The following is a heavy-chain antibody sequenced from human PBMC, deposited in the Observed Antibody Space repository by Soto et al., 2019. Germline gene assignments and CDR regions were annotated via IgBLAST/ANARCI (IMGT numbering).Heavy chain of an antibody. CDR1: GGSISSGGYS. D-gene: IGHD2-8*01. CDR3: AREIRYCANGVCYSYGLDV. J-gene: IGHJ6*02. Sequence: SETLSLTCAVSGGSISSGGYSWSWIRQPPGKGLEWIGYSHHSGSTYYNPSLKSRVAISLDTSKNQFSLKLSSVTATDTAIYFCAREIRYCANGVCYSYGLDVWGQGTTVTVSS. V-gene: IGHV4-30-2*05. CDR2: SHHSGST.